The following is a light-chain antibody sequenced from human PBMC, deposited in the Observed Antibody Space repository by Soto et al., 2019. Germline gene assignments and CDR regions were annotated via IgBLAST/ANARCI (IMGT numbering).Light chain of an antibody. CDR2: DAS. V-gene: IGKV1-5*01. J-gene: IGKJ1*01. CDR3: QQYHGYSLT. Sequence: DIQMTQSPSTLSASVGDRVTITGRASQTISFSLAWYQQKPGKVPKLLIYDASTLQSGVPSRFSGSESGTEFILTISGLQPDDFATYYCQQYHGYSLTFGQGTKVEI. CDR1: QTISFS.